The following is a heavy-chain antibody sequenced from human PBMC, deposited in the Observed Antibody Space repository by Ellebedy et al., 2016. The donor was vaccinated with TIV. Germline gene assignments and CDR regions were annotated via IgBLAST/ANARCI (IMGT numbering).Heavy chain of an antibody. CDR3: ARVGGDLAGFRSYDY. CDR2: INHSGST. J-gene: IGHJ4*02. V-gene: IGHV4-34*01. CDR1: GGSFDVYS. D-gene: IGHD3-9*01. Sequence: SETLSLTCAAYGGSFDVYSWSWIRQPPGKGLEWIGEINHSGSTNSNPSLKSRVAISVDTSKNQVSLKMSSVTAADQAVYYCARVGGDLAGFRSYDYWGPGTMVTVSS.